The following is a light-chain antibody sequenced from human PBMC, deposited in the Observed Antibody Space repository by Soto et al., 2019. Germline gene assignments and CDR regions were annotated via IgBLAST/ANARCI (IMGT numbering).Light chain of an antibody. CDR3: ASWDDSLNAYV. CDR2: YDN. CDR1: SSIIGNNA. J-gene: IGLJ1*01. V-gene: IGLV1-36*01. Sequence: QSVLPQPTSVSEAPSQRVSISCSGSSSIIGNNAVNWYQQLPGQAPKFVIYYDNLLTSGVSDRFSGSKSGISASLAISDLQSDDEADYYCASWDDSLNAYVFGPGTKVTVL.